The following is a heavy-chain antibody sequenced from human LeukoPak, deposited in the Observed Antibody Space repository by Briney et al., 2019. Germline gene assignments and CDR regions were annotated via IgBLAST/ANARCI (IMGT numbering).Heavy chain of an antibody. Sequence: GGSLRLSCAASGFTFSSYAMSWVRQAPGKGLEWVSAISGSGDSTYYADSVKGRFTISRDNSKNTLYLQMNSLRAEDTAVYYCAKRAYYYDSSGYPGPSWGQGTLVTVSS. CDR1: GFTFSSYA. V-gene: IGHV3-23*01. D-gene: IGHD3-22*01. CDR2: ISGSGDST. CDR3: AKRAYYYDSSGYPGPS. J-gene: IGHJ4*02.